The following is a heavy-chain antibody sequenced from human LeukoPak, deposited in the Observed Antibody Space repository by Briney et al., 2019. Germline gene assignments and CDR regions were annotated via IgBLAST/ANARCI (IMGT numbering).Heavy chain of an antibody. V-gene: IGHV4-31*03. CDR2: IYYSGST. CDR1: GGSISSGGYY. D-gene: IGHD6-19*01. CDR3: ARYSSGWYRYFDY. J-gene: IGHJ4*02. Sequence: SETLSLTCTVSGGSISSGGYYWSWIRQHPGKGLEWIGYIYYSGSTYYNPSLKSRVTMSVDTSKNQFSLKLSSVTAADTAVYYCARYSSGWYRYFDYWGQGTLVTVSS.